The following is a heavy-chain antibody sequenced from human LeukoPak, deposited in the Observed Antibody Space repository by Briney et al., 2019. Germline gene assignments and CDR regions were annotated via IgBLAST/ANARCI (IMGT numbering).Heavy chain of an antibody. CDR3: ARGGTAMVWDWFDP. V-gene: IGHV4-31*03. CDR2: IYYSGST. D-gene: IGHD5-18*01. CDR1: GGSISSGGYY. J-gene: IGHJ5*02. Sequence: SETLSLTCTVSGGSISSGGYYWSWIRQHPGKGLEWIGYIYYSGSTYYNPSLKSRVTILVDTSKNQFSLKLSSVTAADTAVYYCARGGTAMVWDWFDPWGQGTLVTVSS.